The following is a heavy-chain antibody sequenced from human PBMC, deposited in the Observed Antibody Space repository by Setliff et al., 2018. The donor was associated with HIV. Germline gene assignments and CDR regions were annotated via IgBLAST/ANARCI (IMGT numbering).Heavy chain of an antibody. D-gene: IGHD6-19*01. J-gene: IGHJ4*02. CDR2: IWYDGSDK. CDR1: GFTFNIYS. CDR3: VDC. Sequence: GGSLRLSCTASGFTFNIYSMHWVRQAPGKGLEWVTVIWYDGSDKYYADSVKGRFTISTDNSKKTLSLQMNSLRAVTVRNVAAVDCWGQGTLVTVSS. V-gene: IGHV3-33*08.